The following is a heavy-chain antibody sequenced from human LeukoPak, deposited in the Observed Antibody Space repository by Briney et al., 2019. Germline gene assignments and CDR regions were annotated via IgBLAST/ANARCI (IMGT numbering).Heavy chain of an antibody. CDR1: GYTFTGYY. V-gene: IGHV1-2*02. CDR2: INPNSGGT. D-gene: IGHD3-10*01. CDR3: ARDLATEWFGELLLD. Sequence: ASVTVSFKSSGYTFTGYYMHWVRQAPGQGLEWMGWINPNSGGTNYAQKFQGRVTMTRDTSISTAYMELSRLRSDDTAVYYCARDLATEWFGELLLDWGQGTLVTVSS. J-gene: IGHJ4*02.